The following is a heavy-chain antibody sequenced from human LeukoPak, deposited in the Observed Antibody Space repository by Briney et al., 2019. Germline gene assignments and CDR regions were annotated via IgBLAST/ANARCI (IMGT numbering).Heavy chain of an antibody. CDR1: DDSISSYY. Sequence: SETLSLTCTVSDDSISSYYWSWFRQPPGKGLEWIGYIYYSGSTTYNPSLKSRVTISVDTSKTQFSLKLTSVTAADTAVYYCAKYRSTSGYVDSWGQGTLVTVSS. CDR3: AKYRSTSGYVDS. CDR2: IYYSGST. V-gene: IGHV4-59*08. J-gene: IGHJ4*02. D-gene: IGHD3-22*01.